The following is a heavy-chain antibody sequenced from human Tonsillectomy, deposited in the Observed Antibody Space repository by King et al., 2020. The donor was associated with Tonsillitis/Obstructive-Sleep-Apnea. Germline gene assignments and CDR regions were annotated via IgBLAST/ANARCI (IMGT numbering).Heavy chain of an antibody. D-gene: IGHD2-2*01. CDR2: INHSGST. J-gene: IGHJ4*02. V-gene: IGHV4-34*01. CDR1: GGSFSGYY. CDR3: ASSVRDIVVVAPAVNNPYYFDY. Sequence: VQLQQWGAGLLKPSETLSLTCAVYGGSFSGYYWSWIPQPPGKGLEWIGEINHSGSTNYNPSLKSRVTISVDTSKNQFSLKLSSVTAADTAMYYCASSVRDIVVVAPAVNNPYYFDYWGQGTLVTVSS.